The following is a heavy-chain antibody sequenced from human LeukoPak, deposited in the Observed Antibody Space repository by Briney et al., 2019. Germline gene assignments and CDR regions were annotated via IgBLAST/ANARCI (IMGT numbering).Heavy chain of an antibody. CDR1: GFTFSSYG. J-gene: IGHJ4*02. CDR2: ISYDGSNK. V-gene: IGHV3-30*03. Sequence: GRSLRLSCAASGFTFSSYGMHWVRQAPGKGLEWVAVISYDGSNKYYADSVKGRFTISRDDSKNTAYLQMNSLKTEDTAVYYCTSLIVVANFDHWGQGTLVTVSS. D-gene: IGHD2/OR15-2a*01. CDR3: TSLIVVANFDH.